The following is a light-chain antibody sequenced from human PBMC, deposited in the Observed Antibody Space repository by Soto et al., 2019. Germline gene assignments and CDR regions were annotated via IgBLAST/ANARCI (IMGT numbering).Light chain of an antibody. CDR3: HQTYNIPWT. CDR2: AAS. J-gene: IGKJ1*01. CDR1: QTITTH. V-gene: IGKV1-39*01. Sequence: SLSALSVSNRDRGIITCRASQTITTHVNWYQQKPGKAPKLLIYAASSLQSGVPSRFSGSGSGADFTLTISSLQPEDFATYWCHQTYNIPWTFGQGSIVDIK.